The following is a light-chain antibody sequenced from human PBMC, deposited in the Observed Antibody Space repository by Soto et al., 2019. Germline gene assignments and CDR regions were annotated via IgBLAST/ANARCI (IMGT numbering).Light chain of an antibody. V-gene: IGLV2-14*01. CDR2: EVS. CDR1: SSDVGAYNH. Sequence: QSVLTQPASVSGSPGQSITISCTGTSSDVGAYNHVSWYQQHPGKAPKLMIYEVSNRPSGVSNRFSGSKSGNTASLTISGLQAEDEADYYCSSYITSSTRVVFGGGTKLTVL. CDR3: SSYITSSTRVV. J-gene: IGLJ2*01.